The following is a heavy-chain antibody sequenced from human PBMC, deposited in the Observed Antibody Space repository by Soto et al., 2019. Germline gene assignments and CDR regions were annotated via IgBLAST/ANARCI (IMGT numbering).Heavy chain of an antibody. J-gene: IGHJ1*01. D-gene: IGHD3-22*01. Sequence: GGSLRLSCAASGFTFSSSLMHWVRQAPGKGLVWVSRINSDGSSTSYADSVKGRFTISRDNAKNTLYLQMNSLRAEDTAVYYCARAMYYYDSSGFPAEYFQHWGQGTLLTVSS. CDR3: ARAMYYYDSSGFPAEYFQH. CDR2: INSDGSST. V-gene: IGHV3-74*01. CDR1: GFTFSSSL.